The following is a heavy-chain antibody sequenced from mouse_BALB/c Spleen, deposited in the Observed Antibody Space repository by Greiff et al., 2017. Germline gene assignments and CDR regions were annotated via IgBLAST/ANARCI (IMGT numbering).Heavy chain of an antibody. Sequence: DVKLVESGGGLVKPGGSLKLSCAASGFTFSSYAMSWVRQSPEKRLEWVAEISSGGSYTYYPDTVTGRFTISRDNAKNTLYLQMSILRSGDTAMYYCARGRSTMITTKAMDYWGQGTSVTVSS. V-gene: IGHV5-9-4*01. CDR3: ARGRSTMITTKAMDY. D-gene: IGHD2-4*01. CDR1: GFTFSSYA. CDR2: ISSGGSYT. J-gene: IGHJ4*01.